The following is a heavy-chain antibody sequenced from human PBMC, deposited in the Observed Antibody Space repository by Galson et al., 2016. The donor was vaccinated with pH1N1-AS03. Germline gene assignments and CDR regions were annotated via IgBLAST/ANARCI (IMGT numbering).Heavy chain of an antibody. Sequence: QSGAEVKQPGESLKISCKASGYLFTNYWIAWVRQMPGKGLEWMGIIYSSDSDARYSPSFQGQVTFSADKSTRTAYLHLTTLKAADSAIYYCARHASPTILSYHVASWGRGTLVTVSS. J-gene: IGHJ5*01. V-gene: IGHV5-51*01. D-gene: IGHD3-10*02. CDR3: ARHASPTILSYHVAS. CDR1: GYLFTNYW. CDR2: IYSSDSDA.